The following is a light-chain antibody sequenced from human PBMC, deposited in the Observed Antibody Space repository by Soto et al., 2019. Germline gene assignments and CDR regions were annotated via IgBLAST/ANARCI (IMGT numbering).Light chain of an antibody. CDR3: SSYTSSSTPLV. V-gene: IGLV2-14*01. J-gene: IGLJ3*02. Sequence: QSALTQPASVSGSPGQSITISCTGTSSDVGGYNYVSWYQQYPGKAPKLMIYDVTNRPSGVSNRFSGSKSGNTASLTISGLQAEDEADYYCSSYTSSSTPLVFGGGTKLTVL. CDR1: SSDVGGYNY. CDR2: DVT.